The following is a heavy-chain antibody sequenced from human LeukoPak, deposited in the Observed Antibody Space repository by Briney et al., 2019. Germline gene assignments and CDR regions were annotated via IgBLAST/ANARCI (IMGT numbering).Heavy chain of an antibody. CDR2: MNPNSGNT. CDR3: ARGYSSGWYDAYYFDY. Sequence: AASVKVSCKASGYTFTSYDINWVRQATGQGLEWMGWMNPNSGNTGYAQKFQGRVTMTRNTSISTAYMELSSLRSEDTAVYYCARGYSSGWYDAYYFDYWGQGTLVTVSS. V-gene: IGHV1-8*01. CDR1: GYTFTSYD. J-gene: IGHJ4*02. D-gene: IGHD6-19*01.